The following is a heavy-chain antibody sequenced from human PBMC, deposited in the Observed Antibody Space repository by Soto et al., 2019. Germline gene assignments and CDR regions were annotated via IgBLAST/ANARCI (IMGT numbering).Heavy chain of an antibody. D-gene: IGHD6-13*01. CDR1: GYSFTSYW. CDR3: ARSLLDEYSSSWRSAYYGMDV. J-gene: IGHJ6*02. CDR2: IYPGDSDT. Sequence: GESLKISCKGSGYSFTSYWIGWVRQMPGKGLEWMGIIYPGDSDTRYSPSFQGQVTMTRDTSTSTVYMELSALIPDDTAVYYCARSLLDEYSSSWRSAYYGMDVWGQGTTVTVSS. V-gene: IGHV5-51*01.